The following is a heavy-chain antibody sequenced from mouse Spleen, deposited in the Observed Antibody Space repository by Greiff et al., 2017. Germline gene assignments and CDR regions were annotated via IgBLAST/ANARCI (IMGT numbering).Heavy chain of an antibody. D-gene: IGHD1-1*02. J-gene: IGHJ2*01. CDR2: IDPENGDT. CDR1: GFNIKDDY. V-gene: IGHV14-4*01. CDR3: TTKLSGYFDY. Sequence: EVQLQQSGAELVRPGASVKLSCTASGFNIKDDYMHWVKQRPEQGLEWIGWIDPENGDTEYASKFQGKATITADTSSNTAYLQLSSLTSEDTAVYYCTTKLSGYFDYWGQGTTLTVSS.